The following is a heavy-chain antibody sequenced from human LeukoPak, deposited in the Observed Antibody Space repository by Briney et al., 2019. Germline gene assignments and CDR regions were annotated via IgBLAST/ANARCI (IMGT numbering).Heavy chain of an antibody. Sequence: GGSLRLSCAASGFTVSSNYMSWVRQAPGKGLEWVSVIYSGGSTYSADSVKGRFTISRDNSKNTLYLQMNSLRAEDADVYYCARERGEAYYYGSGDYYYYMDVWGKGTTVTVSS. V-gene: IGHV3-66*02. D-gene: IGHD3-10*01. CDR3: ARERGEAYYYGSGDYYYYMDV. CDR2: IYSGGST. J-gene: IGHJ6*03. CDR1: GFTVSSNY.